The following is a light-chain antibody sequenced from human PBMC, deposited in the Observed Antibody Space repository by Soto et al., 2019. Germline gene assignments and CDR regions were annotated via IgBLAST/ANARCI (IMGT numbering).Light chain of an antibody. CDR2: DAS. CDR3: QQYDNLPLN. V-gene: IGKV1-33*01. Sequence: DFQVTRVASSRSACVVDRVTTTFQASQDISNYLNWYQQKPGKAPKLLIYDASNLETGVPSRFSGSGSGTDFTFTISSLQPEDIATYYCQQYDNLPLNCGGGTKVDIK. CDR1: QDISNY. J-gene: IGKJ4*01.